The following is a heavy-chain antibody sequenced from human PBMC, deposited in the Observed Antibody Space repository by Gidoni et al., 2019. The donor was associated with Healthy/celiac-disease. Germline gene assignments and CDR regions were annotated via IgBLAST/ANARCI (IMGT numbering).Heavy chain of an antibody. CDR1: GFTFSRYR. CDR3: ARVPTSAHTYYYDSSYWYFDL. D-gene: IGHD3-22*01. Sequence: EVQLVESGGGLVQPGGSLRLSCAASGFTFSRYRMTWVRQAPGKGLEWVSYISSSSSTIYYADSVKGRFTISRDNAKNSLYLQMNSLRDEDTAVYYCARVPTSAHTYYYDSSYWYFDLWGRGTLVTVSS. CDR2: ISSSSSTI. V-gene: IGHV3-48*02. J-gene: IGHJ2*01.